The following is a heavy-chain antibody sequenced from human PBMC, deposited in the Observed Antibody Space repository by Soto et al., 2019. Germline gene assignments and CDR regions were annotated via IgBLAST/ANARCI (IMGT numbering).Heavy chain of an antibody. CDR1: GGSISSYY. Sequence: TSETLSLTCTVSGGSISSYYWSWIRQPPGKGLEWIGYIYYSGSTNYNPSLKSRVTISVDTSKNQFSLKLSSVTAADTAVYYCAGLHDYGGNFDYWGQGTLVTVSS. CDR3: AGLHDYGGNFDY. D-gene: IGHD4-17*01. CDR2: IYYSGST. J-gene: IGHJ4*02. V-gene: IGHV4-59*01.